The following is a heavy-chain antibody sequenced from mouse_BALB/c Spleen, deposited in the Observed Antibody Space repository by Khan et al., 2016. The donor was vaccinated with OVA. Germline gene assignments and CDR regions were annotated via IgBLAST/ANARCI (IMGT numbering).Heavy chain of an antibody. V-gene: IGHV1-7*01. CDR1: GYTFTSYW. Sequence: VQLQQSGAELAKPGASVKMSCNASGYTFTSYWMHWVKQRPGQGLEWIGYINPATDYTEYNQKFKNKATLTADKSSSTAYMQLSSLKSEDSAVYYCVDHGSSSAWFTYWGQGTPVTVSA. J-gene: IGHJ3*01. D-gene: IGHD1-1*01. CDR2: INPATDYT. CDR3: VDHGSSSAWFTY.